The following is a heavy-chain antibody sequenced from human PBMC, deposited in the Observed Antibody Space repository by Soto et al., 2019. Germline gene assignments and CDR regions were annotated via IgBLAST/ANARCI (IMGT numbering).Heavy chain of an antibody. CDR3: ARARVAGYIDY. J-gene: IGHJ4*02. CDR1: GFTVSSHY. V-gene: IGHV3-53*04. Sequence: EVQLVESGGGLVQPGGSLRLSCAASGFTVSSHYMSWVRQAPGKGLEWVSVIYSGGSTYYADSVKGRFTISRHNSKNKLYLQMNSLRAEDAAVYYCARARVAGYIDYWGQGTMVTVSS. D-gene: IGHD6-19*01. CDR2: IYSGGST.